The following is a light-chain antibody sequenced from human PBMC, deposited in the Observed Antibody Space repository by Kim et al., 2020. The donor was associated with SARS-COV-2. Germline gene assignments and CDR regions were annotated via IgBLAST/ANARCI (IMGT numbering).Light chain of an antibody. CDR1: QSVSSN. Sequence: EIVMTQSPATLSVSPGERVTLSCRASQSVSSNLAWYQQKPGQAPRLIIYGASTRATGIPDRFSGSGSGTEFTLTISSLQSEDFAVYYCQQYNKWPPLTFGGGTKVDIK. V-gene: IGKV3-15*01. CDR2: GAS. J-gene: IGKJ4*01. CDR3: QQYNKWPPLT.